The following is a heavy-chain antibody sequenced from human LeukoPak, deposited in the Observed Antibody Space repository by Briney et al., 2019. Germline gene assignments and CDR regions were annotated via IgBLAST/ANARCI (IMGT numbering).Heavy chain of an antibody. CDR1: GFTFSKSP. V-gene: IGHV3-23*01. CDR3: ATGAYFAD. D-gene: IGHD2-21*01. CDR2: ISDSGGDT. Sequence: GGSLRLSCAASGFTFSKSPMAWVRQALGKGLEWVSTISDSGGDTYHADSVKGRFTISRDNSMNRLYLQMNSLRAEDTAIYYCATGAYFADWGQGTLVTVSS. J-gene: IGHJ4*02.